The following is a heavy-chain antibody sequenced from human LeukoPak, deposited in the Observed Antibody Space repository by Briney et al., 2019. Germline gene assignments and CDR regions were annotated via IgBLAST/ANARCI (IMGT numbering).Heavy chain of an antibody. J-gene: IGHJ6*02. CDR2: ISGSGGST. Sequence: PGGSLRLSCAASGFTFSSYAMSWVRQAPGKGLEWVSAISGSGGSTYYADSVKGRFTISRDNSKNTLYLQMNSLRAEDTAVYYCAKDLLLWFGELLPDYYGMDVWGQGTTVTVSS. CDR1: GFTFSSYA. D-gene: IGHD3-10*01. V-gene: IGHV3-23*01. CDR3: AKDLLLWFGELLPDYYGMDV.